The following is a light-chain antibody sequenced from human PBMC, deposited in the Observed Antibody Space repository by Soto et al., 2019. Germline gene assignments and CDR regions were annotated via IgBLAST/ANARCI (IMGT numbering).Light chain of an antibody. J-gene: IGKJ4*01. Sequence: EVVMTQSPATLSVSPGERATLSCRASQSINSNLAWFQQKPGQAPRLLIYAASNRATGIPARFSGSGSGTEFTLTISSLQSEDFAVYYCQQYNSWPLTFGGGTKVDI. CDR1: QSINSN. CDR2: AAS. V-gene: IGKV3-15*01. CDR3: QQYNSWPLT.